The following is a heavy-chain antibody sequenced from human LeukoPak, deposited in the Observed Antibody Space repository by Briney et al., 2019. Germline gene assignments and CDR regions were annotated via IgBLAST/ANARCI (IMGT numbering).Heavy chain of an antibody. D-gene: IGHD5-12*01. CDR1: GFTFSSYG. V-gene: IGHV3-30*18. Sequence: VGSLRLSCAASGFTFSSYGMHWVRQAPGKGLEWVAVISYDGSNKYYADSVKGRFTISRDNSKNTLYLQMNSLRAEDTAVYYCAKGRYSGYDYLDYWGQGTLVTASS. CDR2: ISYDGSNK. J-gene: IGHJ4*02. CDR3: AKGRYSGYDYLDY.